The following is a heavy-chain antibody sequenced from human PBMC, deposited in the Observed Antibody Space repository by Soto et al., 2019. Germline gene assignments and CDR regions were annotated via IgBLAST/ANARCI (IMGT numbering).Heavy chain of an antibody. CDR1: GGSFSGYY. CDR3: ARYYGGYSDY. V-gene: IGHV4-34*01. J-gene: IGHJ4*02. Sequence: PSETLSLTCAVYGGSFSGYYWSWIRQPPGKGLEWIGEINHSGSTNYNPSLKSRVTISVDTSRNQFSLKLSSVTAADTAVYYCARYYGGYSDYWGQGTLVTVSS. D-gene: IGHD3-10*01. CDR2: INHSGST.